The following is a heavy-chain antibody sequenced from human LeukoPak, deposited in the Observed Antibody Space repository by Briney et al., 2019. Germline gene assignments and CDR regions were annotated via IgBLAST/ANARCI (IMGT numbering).Heavy chain of an antibody. V-gene: IGHV4-30-2*01. CDR3: ARDGQGAFDI. CDR2: IYDSGST. J-gene: IGHJ3*02. Sequence: SETLSLTCAVSGGSVSSGGYSWSWIRQPPGKGLEWIGYIYDSGSTYYNPSLKSRVTISLDRSKNQFSLKLSSVTAADTAVYYCARDGQGAFDIWGQGTMVTVSS. CDR1: GGSVSSGGYS.